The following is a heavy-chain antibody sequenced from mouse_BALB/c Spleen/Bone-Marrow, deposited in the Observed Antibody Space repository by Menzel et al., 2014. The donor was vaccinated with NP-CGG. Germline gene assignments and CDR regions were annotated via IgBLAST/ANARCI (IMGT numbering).Heavy chain of an antibody. CDR3: ASPSDGNPFAY. D-gene: IGHD2-1*01. CDR1: GYSFTSYW. CDR2: IDPSDSET. J-gene: IGHJ3*01. Sequence: QVQLQQSGPQLVRPGASVKISCKASGYSFTSYWMHWVKQGPGQGLEWIGMIDPSDSETRLNQKFKDKATLTVDKSSSTAYMHLSSPTSEDSAVYYCASPSDGNPFAYWGQGTLVTVSA. V-gene: IGHV1S127*01.